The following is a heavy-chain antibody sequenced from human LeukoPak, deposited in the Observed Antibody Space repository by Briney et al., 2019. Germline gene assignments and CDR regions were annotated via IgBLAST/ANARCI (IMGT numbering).Heavy chain of an antibody. J-gene: IGHJ4*02. CDR3: ARNDSGGYDY. D-gene: IGHD2-21*01. V-gene: IGHV1-18*01. Sequence: GASVKVSCKASGYTFTSFGISWVRQAPGQGLEWMGWISTYNGYAKYARNVQGRVTMTTDTSTSTAYMELRSLRSDDTAVYYCARNDSGGYDYWGQGTLVTVSS. CDR1: GYTFTSFG. CDR2: ISTYNGYA.